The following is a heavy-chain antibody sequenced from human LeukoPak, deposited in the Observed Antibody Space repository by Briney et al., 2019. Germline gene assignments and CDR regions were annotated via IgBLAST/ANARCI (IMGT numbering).Heavy chain of an antibody. D-gene: IGHD2-15*01. V-gene: IGHV4-34*01. CDR1: GGSFSGNY. CDR2: INHSGTT. CDR3: ARGRGKVARSMDY. J-gene: IGHJ4*02. Sequence: PSETLSLTCGVYGGSFSGNYWTWIRQSPGKGLEWIGEINHSGTTNYNPSVKSRVTISVDTSKNQFFLKLNSVTAADTAVYYCARGRGKVARSMDYWGQGTLVTVSS.